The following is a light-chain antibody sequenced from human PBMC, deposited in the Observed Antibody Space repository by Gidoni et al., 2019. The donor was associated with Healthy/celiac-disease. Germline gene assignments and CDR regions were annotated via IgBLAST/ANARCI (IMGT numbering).Light chain of an antibody. Sequence: QSALTQPASVSGSPGQSITISCTGTSRAVGNYNLVSVFQQHPGKAPKLMIYEGNKRPSGVSNRFSGSKSGNTASLTISGLQAEDEADYYCCSYAGSSTPYVFGTGTKVTVL. CDR2: EGN. V-gene: IGLV2-23*01. CDR3: CSYAGSSTPYV. J-gene: IGLJ1*01. CDR1: SRAVGNYNL.